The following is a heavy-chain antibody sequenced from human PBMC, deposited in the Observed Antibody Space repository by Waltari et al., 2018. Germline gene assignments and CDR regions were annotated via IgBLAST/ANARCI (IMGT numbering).Heavy chain of an antibody. CDR1: GGSISSGNYY. CDR3: ASSRGVSVTTTQYFDY. Sequence: QVLLQESGPGLVKPSQTLSLTCTVSGGSISSGNYYWNWIRQPAGKGLEWIGYLFDGGRTNYHPSPKSRVIMSLDTSKNQFSLKLSSVTAADTAVYYCASSRGVSVTTTQYFDYWGQGTLVTVSS. CDR2: LFDGGRT. J-gene: IGHJ4*02. V-gene: IGHV4-61*09. D-gene: IGHD4-17*01.